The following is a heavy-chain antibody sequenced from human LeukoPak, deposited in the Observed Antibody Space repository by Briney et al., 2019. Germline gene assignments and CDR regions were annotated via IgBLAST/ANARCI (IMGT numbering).Heavy chain of an antibody. CDR1: GYTLTELS. CDR2: FDPEDGET. J-gene: IGHJ4*02. V-gene: IGHV1-24*01. D-gene: IGHD2-2*02. Sequence: ASVKVSCKVSGYTLTELSMHWVRQAPGKGLEWMGGFDPEDGETIYAQKFQGRVTMTEDTSTDTAYMELSSLRSEDTAVYYRAAGRGIVVVPAAIIFDYWGQGTLVTVSS. CDR3: AAGRGIVVVPAAIIFDY.